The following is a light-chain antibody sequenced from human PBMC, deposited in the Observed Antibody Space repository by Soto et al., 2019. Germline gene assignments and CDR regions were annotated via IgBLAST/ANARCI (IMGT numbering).Light chain of an antibody. CDR3: WSYAGGPCSV. J-gene: IGLJ1*01. CDR2: DVS. V-gene: IGLV2-11*01. Sequence: QSAMTEPRSESGSPGQSATISCTGTSSDVAGYNYVSWYQQHPGKAPKLMIYDVSKRPSGVPDRFSGSKSGNTASLTISGLQAEYEADYDCWSYAGGPCSVLGTGTKV. CDR1: SSDVAGYNY.